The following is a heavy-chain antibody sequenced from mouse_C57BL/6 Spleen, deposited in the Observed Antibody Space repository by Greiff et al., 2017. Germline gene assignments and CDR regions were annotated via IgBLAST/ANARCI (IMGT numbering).Heavy chain of an antibody. J-gene: IGHJ4*01. Sequence: VKLQESGAELVRPGASVKLSCKASGYTFTDYYINWVKQRPGQGLEWIARIYPGSGNTYYNEKFKGKATLTAEKSSSTAYMQLSSLTSEDSAVYFCARSGYYGRDAMDYWGQGTSVTVSS. D-gene: IGHD1-1*01. CDR2: IYPGSGNT. V-gene: IGHV1-76*01. CDR1: GYTFTDYY. CDR3: ARSGYYGRDAMDY.